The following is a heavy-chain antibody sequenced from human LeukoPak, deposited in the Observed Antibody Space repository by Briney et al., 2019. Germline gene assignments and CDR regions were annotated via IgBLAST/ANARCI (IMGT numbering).Heavy chain of an antibody. CDR1: GFTFSNYA. CDR3: ARAEGTGFFDY. J-gene: IGHJ4*02. Sequence: GGSLRLSCAASGFTFSNYAMRWVRQPPGKGLEWVSSISSSSSYIFYADSVKGRFTISRDNAKNSLYLQMNSLRAEDTAVYYCARAEGTGFFDYWGQGTLVTVSS. V-gene: IGHV3-21*01. D-gene: IGHD6-19*01. CDR2: ISSSSSYI.